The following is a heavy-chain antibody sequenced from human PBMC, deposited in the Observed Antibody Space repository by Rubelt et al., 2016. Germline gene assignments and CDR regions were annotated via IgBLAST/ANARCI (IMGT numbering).Heavy chain of an antibody. D-gene: IGHD1-1*01. V-gene: IGHV1-2*06. CDR2: INPNSGGT. Sequence: QVQLVQSGAEVKKPGASVKVSCKASGYPFTGYYMHWVRQAPGQGLAWVGRINPNSGGTNYARKLKGRVTMTTDTSTSTAYMELRSLRSDDTAVYYCARVSGTTNNWFDPWGQGTLVTVSS. J-gene: IGHJ5*02. CDR3: ARVSGTTNNWFDP. CDR1: GYPFTGYY.